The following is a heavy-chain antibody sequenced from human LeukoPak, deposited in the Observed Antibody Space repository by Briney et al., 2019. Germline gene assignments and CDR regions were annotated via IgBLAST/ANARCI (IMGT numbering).Heavy chain of an antibody. V-gene: IGHV5-51*01. CDR1: GYPFPTSW. J-gene: IGHJ4*02. CDR2: IYAGNSDA. Sequence: PGESLKISCQGFGYPFPTSWIGWVRQLPGKGLEWTAIIYAGNSDAKYSPSFQGQVSISTDRSISTAYLHWSSLKASDTAIYYCAIINHPDGRVYWGQGTLVTVSS. D-gene: IGHD5-24*01. CDR3: AIINHPDGRVY.